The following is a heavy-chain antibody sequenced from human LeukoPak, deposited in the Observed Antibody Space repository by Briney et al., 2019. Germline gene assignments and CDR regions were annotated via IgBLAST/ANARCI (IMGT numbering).Heavy chain of an antibody. J-gene: IGHJ6*01. CDR1: GFTFSSYW. CDR2: ISSSSSYT. V-gene: IGHV3-21*05. CDR3: ARSKAPSNYYYGMDV. Sequence: GGSLRLSCAASGFTFSSYWMSWVRQAPGKGLEWVSYISSSSSYTNYADSVKGRFTISRDNAKNSLYLQMNSLRAEDTAVYYCARSKAPSNYYYGMDVWGQGTTVTVSS.